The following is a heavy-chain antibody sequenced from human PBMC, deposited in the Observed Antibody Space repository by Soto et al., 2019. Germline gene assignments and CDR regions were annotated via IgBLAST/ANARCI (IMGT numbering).Heavy chain of an antibody. V-gene: IGHV3-21*01. CDR3: ASLRFLEWPHMDV. D-gene: IGHD3-3*01. Sequence: ESGGGLVKPGGSLRLSCAASGFTFSSYSMNWVRQAPGKGLEWVSSISSSSSYIYYADSVKGRFTISRDNAKNSLYLQMNSLRAEDTAVYYCASLRFLEWPHMDVWGKGTTVTVSS. J-gene: IGHJ6*03. CDR1: GFTFSSYS. CDR2: ISSSSSYI.